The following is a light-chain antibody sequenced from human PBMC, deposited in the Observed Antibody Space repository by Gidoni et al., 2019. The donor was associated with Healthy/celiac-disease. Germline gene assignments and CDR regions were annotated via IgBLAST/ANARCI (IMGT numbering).Light chain of an antibody. J-gene: IGKJ4*01. V-gene: IGKV3-20*01. CDR1: QSVSSSY. CDR3: QQYGSSPLT. CDR2: GAS. Sequence: EIVLTQSPVTLSLSPGERATLSCSASQSVSSSYLAWYQQKPGQAPRLLIYGASSRATGIPDRFSGSGSGTDFTLTISRLEPEDFAVYYCQQYGSSPLTFGGGTKVEIK.